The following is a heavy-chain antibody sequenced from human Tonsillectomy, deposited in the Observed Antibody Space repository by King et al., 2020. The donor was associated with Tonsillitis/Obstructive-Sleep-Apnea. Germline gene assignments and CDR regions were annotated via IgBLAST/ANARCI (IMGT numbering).Heavy chain of an antibody. D-gene: IGHD2-21*02. CDR1: GFTFSNYA. Sequence: VQLVESGGGLVQPGGSLRLSCAASGFTFSNYAMSWVRQAPGKGLEWVSGISGSGSSTYYADSVKGRFTISRDNSKNTLYLQMNSLRAEDTAVYYCAKMLGGGVVTAGMAVDDWGQGTLVTVSA. J-gene: IGHJ4*02. CDR2: ISGSGSST. CDR3: AKMLGGGVVTAGMAVDD. V-gene: IGHV3-23*04.